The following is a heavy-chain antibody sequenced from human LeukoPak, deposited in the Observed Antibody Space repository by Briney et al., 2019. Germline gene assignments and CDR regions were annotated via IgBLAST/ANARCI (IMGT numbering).Heavy chain of an antibody. CDR1: GFTVSSNY. V-gene: IGHV3-66*01. J-gene: IGHJ4*02. CDR2: IYSGGST. Sequence: GGSLRLSCAASGFTVSSNYMSWVRQAPGKGLEWVSVIYSGGSTYYADSVKGRFTISRDNSKNTLYLQMNSLRAEDTAVYYCARVTTVVSTTQYYFDYWGQGTLVTVSS. D-gene: IGHD4-17*01. CDR3: ARVTTVVSTTQYYFDY.